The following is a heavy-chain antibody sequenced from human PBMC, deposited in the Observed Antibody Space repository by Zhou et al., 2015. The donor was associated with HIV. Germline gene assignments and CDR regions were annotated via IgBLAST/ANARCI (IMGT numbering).Heavy chain of an antibody. J-gene: IGHJ6*02. CDR3: ARRTNDFGDYYYYYYGMDV. CDR1: GYTFTSYD. V-gene: IGHV1-8*01. D-gene: IGHD4-17*01. CDR2: MNPNSVNT. Sequence: QVQLVQSGAEVKKPGASVKVSCKASGYTFTSYDINWVRQATGQGLEWMGWMNPNSVNTGYAQKFQGRVTMTRNTSISTAYMELSSLRSEDTAVYYCARRTNDFGDYYYYYYGMDVVGPKGPRSPSP.